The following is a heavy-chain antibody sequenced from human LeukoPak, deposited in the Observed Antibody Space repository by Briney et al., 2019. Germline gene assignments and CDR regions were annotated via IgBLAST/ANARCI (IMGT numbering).Heavy chain of an antibody. CDR3: AGDFLHSSTSRPFDY. Sequence: GGSLRLSCAASGFTFGAYTMNWVRQAPGKGLEWVSCIFSRSESIFYADSVKGRFAISRDNAKNSLYLQMDSLRAEDTAVYYCAGDFLHSSTSRPFDYWGQGTLVTVSS. V-gene: IGHV3-21*01. CDR1: GFTFGAYT. D-gene: IGHD2-2*01. J-gene: IGHJ4*02. CDR2: IFSRSESI.